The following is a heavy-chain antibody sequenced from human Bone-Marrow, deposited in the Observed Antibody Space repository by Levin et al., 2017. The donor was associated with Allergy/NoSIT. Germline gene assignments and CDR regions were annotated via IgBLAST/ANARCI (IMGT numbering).Heavy chain of an antibody. J-gene: IGHJ1*01. D-gene: IGHD5-18*01. CDR2: SSGSAI. CDR3: ARGGYFYGRTELKYFQN. CDR1: GFPFSSYT. Sequence: ASVKVSCAASGFPFSSYTVSWVRQAPGKGLEWLSSSGSAIFYADSVKGRFTISRDNAQKSLFLQMTSLRAEDTAVYYCARGGYFYGRTELKYFQNWGQGTLVTVSS. V-gene: IGHV3-48*01.